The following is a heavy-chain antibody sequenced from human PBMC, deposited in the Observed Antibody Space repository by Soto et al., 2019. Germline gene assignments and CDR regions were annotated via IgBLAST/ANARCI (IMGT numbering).Heavy chain of an antibody. J-gene: IGHJ4*02. D-gene: IGHD5-18*01. CDR2: ISSSGSNI. CDR1: GFTFSSYE. CDR3: TVDTPIVMRRFDH. Sequence: PGGSLRLSCAASGFTFSSYEMNWVRQAPGKGLEWVSYISSSGSNIYYADSVQGRFTISRDNAKNSLYLQMNNLRAEDTAVYYCTVDTPIVMRRFDHWGQGTLVTVSS. V-gene: IGHV3-48*03.